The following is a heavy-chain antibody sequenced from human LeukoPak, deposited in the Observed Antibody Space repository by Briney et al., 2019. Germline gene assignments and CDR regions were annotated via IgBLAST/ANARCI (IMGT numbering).Heavy chain of an antibody. V-gene: IGHV4-31*03. CDR1: GGSISSGASD. CDR2: INHSGST. J-gene: IGHJ2*01. Sequence: SHTLSLTCTVSGGSISSGASDWGWIRQHPKRGLEWVGYINHSGSTYYNPSLGSRVTMSVDTSKNQFSLKLSSVTAADSAVYYGARAARQGFTMIVVPFFYFDLWGRGTLVTVSS. CDR3: ARAARQGFTMIVVPFFYFDL. D-gene: IGHD3-22*01.